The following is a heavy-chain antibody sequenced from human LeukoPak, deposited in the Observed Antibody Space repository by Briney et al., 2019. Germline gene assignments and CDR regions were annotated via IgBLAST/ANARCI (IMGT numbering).Heavy chain of an antibody. V-gene: IGHV4-4*08. Sequence: MSSETLSLTCTVSGGSISSYYWSWLRQPPGKGLEWLGYIYTSGSTNYNPSLKSRVTISVDTSKNQFSLKLSSVTAADTAVYYCARAPRYCSSTSCLRPIDYWGQGTLVTVSS. D-gene: IGHD2-2*01. J-gene: IGHJ4*02. CDR3: ARAPRYCSSTSCLRPIDY. CDR2: IYTSGST. CDR1: GGSISSYY.